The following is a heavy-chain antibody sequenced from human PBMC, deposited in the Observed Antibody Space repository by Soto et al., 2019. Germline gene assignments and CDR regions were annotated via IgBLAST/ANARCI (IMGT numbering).Heavy chain of an antibody. CDR2: ISYDGSNK. J-gene: IGHJ6*02. CDR3: AKDIVVVPAAASFTDYYYYGMDV. V-gene: IGHV3-30*18. CDR1: GFTFSSYG. D-gene: IGHD2-2*01. Sequence: GGSLRLSCAASGFTFSSYGMHWVRQAPGKGLEWVAVISYDGSNKYYADSVKGRFTISRDNSKNTLYLQMNSLRAEDTAVYYCAKDIVVVPAAASFTDYYYYGMDVWGQGTTVTVSS.